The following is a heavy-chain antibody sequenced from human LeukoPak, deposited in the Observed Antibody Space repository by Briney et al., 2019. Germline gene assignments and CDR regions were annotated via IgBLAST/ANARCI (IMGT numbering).Heavy chain of an antibody. Sequence: GGSLRLSCAASGFIFSSYVMHWVRQAPGKGLEWVAIISYDGSNEYYADSVKGRFTISRDNSKNTLYLQMNSLRAADTAVYYCARLGLYYAFDIWGQGTMVTVSS. CDR3: ARLGLYYAFDI. V-gene: IGHV3-30*04. CDR2: ISYDGSNE. J-gene: IGHJ3*02. CDR1: GFIFSSYV. D-gene: IGHD2-21*01.